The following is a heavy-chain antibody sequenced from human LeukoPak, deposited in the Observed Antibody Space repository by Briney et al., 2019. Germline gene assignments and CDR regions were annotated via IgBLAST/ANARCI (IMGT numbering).Heavy chain of an antibody. CDR1: GFTFSSYD. D-gene: IGHD3-22*01. Sequence: GGSLRLSCAASGFTFSSYDMHWVRQAPGKGLEWVAVIWYDGSNKYYADSVKGRFTISRDNSKNTLYLQMNSLRAEDTAVYYCARGGYYYDSSGYYELTDYWGQGTLVTVSS. CDR3: ARGGYYYDSSGYYELTDY. V-gene: IGHV3-33*08. J-gene: IGHJ4*02. CDR2: IWYDGSNK.